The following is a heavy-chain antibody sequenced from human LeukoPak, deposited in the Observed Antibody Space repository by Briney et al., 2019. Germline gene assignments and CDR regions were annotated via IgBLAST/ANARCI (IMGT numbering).Heavy chain of an antibody. CDR3: AKPLRGWYDFDY. D-gene: IGHD6-19*01. V-gene: IGHV3-23*01. CDR2: INGGGAAT. CDR1: GFTFTAYA. Sequence: GGSLRLSCAPSGFTFTAYAMSWVRQAPGKGLEWVSAINGGGAATHYADSVKGRFTISRDNSKNTVYLQMNSLRAEDTAVYYCAKPLRGWYDFDYWGQGTLVTVSS. J-gene: IGHJ4*02.